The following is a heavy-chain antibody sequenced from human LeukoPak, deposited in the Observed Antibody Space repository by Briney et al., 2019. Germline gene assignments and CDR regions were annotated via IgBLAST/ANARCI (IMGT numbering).Heavy chain of an antibody. CDR3: ATHYYDSSGYYYVSWFDP. CDR1: GGSISSSSYY. CDR2: SYYSGST. V-gene: IGHV4-39*01. D-gene: IGHD3-22*01. J-gene: IGHJ5*02. Sequence: SSETLCLTCTVSGGSISSSSYYWGWIRQAPGKGLEWIGSSYYSGSTYYNPSLKSRVTISVDTSKNQFSLKLSSVTAADTAVYYCATHYYDSSGYYYVSWFDPWGQGTLVTVSS.